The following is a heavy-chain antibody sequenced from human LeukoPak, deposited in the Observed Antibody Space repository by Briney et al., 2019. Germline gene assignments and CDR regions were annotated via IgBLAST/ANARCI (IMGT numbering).Heavy chain of an antibody. J-gene: IGHJ4*02. V-gene: IGHV4-30-2*01. Sequence: SETLSLTCAVSGGSIXXXXXSWSWIRQXXXXXXXXIGYIYHSGSTYYNPSLKSRVTISVDKSKNQFSLKLSSVTAADTAVYYCARARGYSYGPLYWGQGTLVTVSS. CDR3: ARARGYSYGPLY. D-gene: IGHD5-18*01. CDR1: GGSIXXXXXS. CDR2: IYHSGST.